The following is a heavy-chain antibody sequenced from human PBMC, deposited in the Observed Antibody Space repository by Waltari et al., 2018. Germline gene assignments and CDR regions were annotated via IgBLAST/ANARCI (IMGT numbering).Heavy chain of an antibody. D-gene: IGHD3-3*02. Sequence: QLQLQESGPGLVKPSQTLSLTCTVSGDSISSGSYHWSWIRQPAGKGLEWIGRIYTRGNTNYNPSLKSRVTMSIDTSGNHFSLKLSSVTAADTAVYYCARDLSPPNWFDPWGQGTLVTVSS. CDR2: IYTRGNT. CDR3: ARDLSPPNWFDP. CDR1: GDSISSGSYH. V-gene: IGHV4-61*02. J-gene: IGHJ5*02.